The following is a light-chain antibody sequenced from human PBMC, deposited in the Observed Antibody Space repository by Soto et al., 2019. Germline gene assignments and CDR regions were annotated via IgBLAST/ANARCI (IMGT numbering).Light chain of an antibody. Sequence: ALRMTQSPSSLSASTGDRVTITCRASQGISSYLAWYQHKPGKAPKLLIYAASTLQSGVPSRFSGSGSGTDFNLTISCLQSEDFATYYCQQYYSYPLTFGGGTKVEIK. V-gene: IGKV1-8*01. J-gene: IGKJ4*01. CDR1: QGISSY. CDR3: QQYYSYPLT. CDR2: AAS.